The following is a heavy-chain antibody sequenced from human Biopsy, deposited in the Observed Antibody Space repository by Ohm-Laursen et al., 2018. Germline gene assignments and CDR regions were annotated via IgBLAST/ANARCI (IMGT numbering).Heavy chain of an antibody. CDR3: ARDSPSYADYPFDY. D-gene: IGHD4-17*01. J-gene: IGHJ4*02. V-gene: IGHV4-4*07. Sequence: GTLSLTCAVSGGSINSHHWSWIRQPAGKGLEWIGRVYISGGTTYNPSLKSRVTMSLDTSKNQFSLRLRSATAADTAVYYCARDSPSYADYPFDYWGQGTLVTVSS. CDR1: GGSINSHH. CDR2: VYISGGT.